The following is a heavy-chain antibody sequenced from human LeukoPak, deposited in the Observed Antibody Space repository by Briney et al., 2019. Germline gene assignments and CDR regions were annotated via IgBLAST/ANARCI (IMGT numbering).Heavy chain of an antibody. CDR3: ARERASCGGDCNDY. CDR2: MTGGGETI. J-gene: IGHJ4*02. Sequence: HGGSLRLSCAASGFTFSSYAMNWVRQAPGKGLEWVSYMTGGGETIFYANSVKGRFTVSRDNARNSLYLQMNSLRAEDTAVYYCARERASCGGDCNDYWGQGTLVAVSS. V-gene: IGHV3-48*03. D-gene: IGHD2-21*02. CDR1: GFTFSSYA.